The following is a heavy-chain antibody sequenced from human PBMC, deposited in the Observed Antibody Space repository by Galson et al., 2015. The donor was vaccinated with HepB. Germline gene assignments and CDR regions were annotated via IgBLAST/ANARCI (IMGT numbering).Heavy chain of an antibody. Sequence: SLRLSCAASGFTFSTFVMSWVRQAPGKGLEWVSSIDNSGGFTLYADSVRGRFTISRDNSHNTLYLQMNSLRAEDTAIYFCTRGARSLTPDNWGQGTLVTVSS. CDR1: GFTFSTFV. CDR3: TRGARSLTPDN. J-gene: IGHJ4*02. V-gene: IGHV3-23*01. D-gene: IGHD4/OR15-4a*01. CDR2: IDNSGGFT.